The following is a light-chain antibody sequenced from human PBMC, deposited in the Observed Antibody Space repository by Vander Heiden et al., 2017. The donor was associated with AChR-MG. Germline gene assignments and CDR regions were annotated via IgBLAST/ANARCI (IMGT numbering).Light chain of an antibody. Sequence: QSALTQPASVSGSPGQSITISCTGTSSDVGGYNYVSWYQQHPGKAPKPLIYDVTNRPSGVSNRFSGSKSGNTASLTISGLQAEDEADYYCSSYTSSNTPVVFGGGTKLTVL. CDR1: SSDVGGYNY. CDR3: SSYTSSNTPVV. J-gene: IGLJ2*01. V-gene: IGLV2-14*01. CDR2: DVT.